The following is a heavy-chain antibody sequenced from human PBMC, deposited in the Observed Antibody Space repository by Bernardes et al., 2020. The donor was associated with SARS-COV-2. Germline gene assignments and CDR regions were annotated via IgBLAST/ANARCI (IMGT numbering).Heavy chain of an antibody. CDR1: GFTFSSYS. D-gene: IGHD4-4*01. Sequence: GGSLIRSCAASGFTFSSYSMNWVRQAPGQGLEWVSYISSSSSTIYYADSVKGRFTISRDNAKNSLYLQMNSLRAEDTAVYYCARPYSNYYYYYMDVWGKGTTVTVSS. CDR3: ARPYSNYYYYYMDV. CDR2: ISSSSSTI. V-gene: IGHV3-48*04. J-gene: IGHJ6*03.